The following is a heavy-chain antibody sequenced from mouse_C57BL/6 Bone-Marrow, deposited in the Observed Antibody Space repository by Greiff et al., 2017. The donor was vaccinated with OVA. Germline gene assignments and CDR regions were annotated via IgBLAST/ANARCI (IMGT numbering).Heavy chain of an antibody. V-gene: IGHV14-4*01. Sequence: EVQLQQPGAELVRPGASVKLSCTASGFNIKDDYMHWVKQRPEQGLEWIGWIDPENGDTEYASKFQGKATITADTSSNTAYLQLSSLTSEDTAVYYCTTPITTVVWGQGTLVTVSA. CDR1: GFNIKDDY. CDR2: IDPENGDT. D-gene: IGHD1-1*01. J-gene: IGHJ3*01. CDR3: TTPITTVV.